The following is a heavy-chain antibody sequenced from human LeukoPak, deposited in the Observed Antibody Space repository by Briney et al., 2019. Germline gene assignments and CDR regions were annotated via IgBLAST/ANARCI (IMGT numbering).Heavy chain of an antibody. CDR1: GFTFDDYG. J-gene: IGHJ6*03. CDR3: ARETSQKGAHYMDV. CDR2: IYYSGST. D-gene: IGHD3-16*01. Sequence: GSLRLSCAASGFTFDDYGMSWIRQPPGKGLEWIGYIYYSGSTNYNPSLKSRVSISVDTSKNQFSLKLRSVTAADTAVYCARETSQKGAHYMDVWGKGTTVTISS. V-gene: IGHV4-59*01.